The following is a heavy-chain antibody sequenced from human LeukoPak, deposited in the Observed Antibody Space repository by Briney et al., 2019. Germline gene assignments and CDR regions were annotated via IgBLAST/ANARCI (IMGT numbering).Heavy chain of an antibody. V-gene: IGHV4-59*08. CDR1: GGSISSYY. Sequence: SETLSLTCTVSGGSISSYYWSWIRQPPGKGLEWIAYISDIGSINYNPSLKSRVTISLDTSKNQFSLKLSSVTAADTAVYNCAGHHPRNTVDFWGQGTLVTVSS. CDR2: ISDIGSI. J-gene: IGHJ4*02. D-gene: IGHD2/OR15-2a*01. CDR3: AGHHPRNTVDF.